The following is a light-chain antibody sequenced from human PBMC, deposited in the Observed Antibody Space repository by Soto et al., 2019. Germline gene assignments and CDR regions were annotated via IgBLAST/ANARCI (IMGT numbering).Light chain of an antibody. V-gene: IGLV1-47*02. CDR2: SNN. CDR3: AAWDDSMRGYV. J-gene: IGLJ1*01. Sequence: QSMVTQPPSASWTPGHRFTISFSGSSINILLNDVYWYHQLPVSAPKLIIHSNNQRPSGVPDRFSGSKSGTSASLDIIGLRSEDEADYYCAAWDDSMRGYVFATGTKVTVL. CDR1: SINILLND.